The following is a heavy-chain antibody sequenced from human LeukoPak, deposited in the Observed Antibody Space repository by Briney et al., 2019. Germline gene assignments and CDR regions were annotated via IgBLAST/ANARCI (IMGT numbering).Heavy chain of an antibody. CDR3: ARQWSGLVYYMDV. V-gene: IGHV3-30*03. CDR2: ISYDGSNK. D-gene: IGHD3-10*01. J-gene: IGHJ6*03. Sequence: GRSLRLSCAASGFTFSGFVLHWVRQAPGKGLEWVAVISYDGSNKYYADFVKGRFTISRDNSKNTLYLHMNSLRAEDTAVYYCARQWSGLVYYMDVWGKGTTVTVSS. CDR1: GFTFSGFV.